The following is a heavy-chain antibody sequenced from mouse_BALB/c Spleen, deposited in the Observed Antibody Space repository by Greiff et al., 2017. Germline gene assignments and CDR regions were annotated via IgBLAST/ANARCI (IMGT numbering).Heavy chain of an antibody. J-gene: IGHJ3*01. V-gene: IGHV5-12-1*01. CDR3: ARHGYDGYHWFAY. CDR2: ISSGGGST. CDR1: GFAFSSYD. D-gene: IGHD2-3*01. Sequence: EVMLVESGGGLVKPGGSLKLSCAASGFAFSSYDMSWVRQTPEKRLEWVAYISSGGGSTYYPDTVKGRFTISRDNAKNTLYLQMSSLKSEDTAMYYCARHGYDGYHWFAYWGQGTLVTVSA.